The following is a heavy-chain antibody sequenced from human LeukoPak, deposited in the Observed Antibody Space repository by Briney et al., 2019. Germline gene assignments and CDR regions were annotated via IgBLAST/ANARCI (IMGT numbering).Heavy chain of an antibody. CDR1: GFTFTSYS. J-gene: IGHJ3*02. V-gene: IGHV3-21*01. Sequence: PGGSLRLSCAASGFTFTSYSINWVRQAPGKGLEWVSSISSSSSYTYYADSVKGRFTISRDTSKNSPYLQMNSLRAEDTAVYYGARDQASGSYDGFDIWGQGTMVTVSS. CDR2: ISSSSSYT. D-gene: IGHD1-26*01. CDR3: ARDQASGSYDGFDI.